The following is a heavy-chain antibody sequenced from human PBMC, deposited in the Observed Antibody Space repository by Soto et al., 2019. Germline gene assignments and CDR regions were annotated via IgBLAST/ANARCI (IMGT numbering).Heavy chain of an antibody. J-gene: IGHJ4*02. D-gene: IGHD1-1*01. CDR1: GFTFSGYS. CDR3: ARQRGCDY. CDR2: IKQDGSEK. V-gene: IGHV3-7*01. Sequence: EVQLVESGGGLVQPGGSLRLSCAASGFTFSGYSMSWVRQAPGKGLEWVANIKQDGSEKYYGASVKGRFTISRDNAKNSVYLQMNSLRADDTAVYYCARQRGCDYWGQGTLVTVSS.